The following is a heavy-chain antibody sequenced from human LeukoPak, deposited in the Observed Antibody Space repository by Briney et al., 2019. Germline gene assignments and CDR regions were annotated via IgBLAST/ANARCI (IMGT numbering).Heavy chain of an antibody. CDR1: GFTFSSYD. J-gene: IGHJ4*02. CDR2: ISSTAIYK. Sequence: GGSLTLSCAASGFTFSSYDMTWVRQAPGKGLEYVSSISSTAIYKFSAGSVKGRFTISRDNVKNSLSLQMNGLRAEDTAVYYCARIGLNRDAYNAFDYWGQGALVTVSS. CDR3: ARIGLNRDAYNAFDY. D-gene: IGHD5-24*01. V-gene: IGHV3-21*01.